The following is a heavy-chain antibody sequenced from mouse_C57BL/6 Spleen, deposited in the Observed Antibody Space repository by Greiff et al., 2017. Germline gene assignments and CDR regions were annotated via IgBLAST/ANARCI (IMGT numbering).Heavy chain of an antibody. V-gene: IGHV1-77*01. CDR1: GYTFTDYY. CDR2: IGPGSGST. CDR3: ARDDYGSSFYFDY. J-gene: IGHJ2*01. Sequence: QVQLKESGAELVKPGASVQISCKASGYTFTDYYINWVKQRPGQGLEWIGKIGPGSGSTYYNEKFKGKTTLTADKSSSTDSMQLSSLTSEDSADYCCARDDYGSSFYFDYWGQGTTLTVSS. D-gene: IGHD1-1*01.